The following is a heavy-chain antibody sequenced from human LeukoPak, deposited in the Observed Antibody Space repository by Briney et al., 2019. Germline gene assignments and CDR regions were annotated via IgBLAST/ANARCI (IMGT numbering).Heavy chain of an antibody. V-gene: IGHV4-61*02. D-gene: IGHD1-26*01. J-gene: IGHJ5*02. CDR3: ARHVRSGSSGKFDP. Sequence: SETLSLTCAVSGGSISSGSYYWTWIRQPAGKGLEWIGRIYTSGSTNYNPSLKSRVTISVDTSKNQFSLKVNSVTAADTAVYYCARHVRSGSSGKFDPWGQGILVTVSS. CDR1: GGSISSGSYY. CDR2: IYTSGST.